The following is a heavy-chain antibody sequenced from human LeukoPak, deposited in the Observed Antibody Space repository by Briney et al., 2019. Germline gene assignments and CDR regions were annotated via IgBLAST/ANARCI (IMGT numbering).Heavy chain of an antibody. Sequence: GGSLRLSCAASGFTFNSYAMGWVRQTPGKWLEWVSGFGGRGDTTYHADSVKGRFSISRDNSKNTLYLQMNSLRAEDTAVYYCAKFRNASGAYYVFDFWGQGTLVTVSS. CDR3: AKFRNASGAYYVFDF. V-gene: IGHV3-23*01. CDR2: FGGRGDTT. D-gene: IGHD3-22*01. CDR1: GFTFNSYA. J-gene: IGHJ4*02.